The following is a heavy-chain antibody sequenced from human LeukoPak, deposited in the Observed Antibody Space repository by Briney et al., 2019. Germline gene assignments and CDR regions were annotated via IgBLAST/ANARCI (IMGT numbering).Heavy chain of an antibody. V-gene: IGHV1-18*01. Sequence: ASVKVSCKASGYTFTSYGISWVRQAPGQGLEWMGWISAYNGNTNYAQKLQGRVTMTTDTSTSTAYMELSSLRSEDTAVYYCAREVSPQKLRYSGGGWFDPWGQGTLVTVSS. J-gene: IGHJ5*02. CDR2: ISAYNGNT. CDR3: AREVSPQKLRYSGGGWFDP. D-gene: IGHD3-9*01. CDR1: GYTFTSYG.